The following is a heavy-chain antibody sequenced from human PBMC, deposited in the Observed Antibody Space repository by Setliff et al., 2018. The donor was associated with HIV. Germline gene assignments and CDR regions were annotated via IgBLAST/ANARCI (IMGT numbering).Heavy chain of an antibody. D-gene: IGHD3-16*01. J-gene: IGHJ4*02. CDR2: MYYTESP. Sequence: SETLSLTCRVSGGYVSDSSYYCGWIRQAPGKGLEWIGSMYYTESPYYNPSSINRVTISIDTSKNQFSLSLRSVTAADTAVYYCARQFWMLTTLYFDSLGPGTLVTVSS. V-gene: IGHV4-39*01. CDR1: GGYVSDSSYY. CDR3: ARQFWMLTTLYFDS.